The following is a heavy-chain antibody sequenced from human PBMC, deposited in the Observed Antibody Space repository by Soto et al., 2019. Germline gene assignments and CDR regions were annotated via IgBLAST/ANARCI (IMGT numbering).Heavy chain of an antibody. CDR3: ARGQWFGELSPGY. D-gene: IGHD3-10*01. CDR1: GFSIISGVYY. V-gene: IGHV4-34*01. J-gene: IGHJ4*02. CDR2: INHSGST. Sequence: SETLSLTCTVSGFSIISGVYYWSWILQHPGKGLEWIGEINHSGSTNYHPSLKSRVTISVDTSKNQFSLKLSSVTAADTAVYYCARGQWFGELSPGYWGQGTLVTVSS.